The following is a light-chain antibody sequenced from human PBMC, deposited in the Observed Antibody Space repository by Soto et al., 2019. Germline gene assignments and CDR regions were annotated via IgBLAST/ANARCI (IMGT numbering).Light chain of an antibody. Sequence: QSALTQPASVSGSPGQSITISCTGTSCDVGGYNYVSWYQQHPGKAPKVMIYEVSNRPSGVSHRFSGSKSGITASLTISGLQADDEANSYCSSFKGTNSFVFGTGTHLTVL. CDR2: EVS. J-gene: IGLJ1*01. CDR3: SSFKGTNSFV. CDR1: SCDVGGYNY. V-gene: IGLV2-14*01.